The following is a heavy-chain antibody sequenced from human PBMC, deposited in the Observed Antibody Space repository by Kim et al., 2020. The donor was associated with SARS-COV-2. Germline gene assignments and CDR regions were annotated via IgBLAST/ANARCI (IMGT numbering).Heavy chain of an antibody. CDR2: INPNSGGT. CDR1: GYTFTGYY. Sequence: ASVKVSCKASGYTFTGYYMHWVRQAPGQGLEWMGRINPNSGGTNYAQKFQGRVTMTRDKSISTAYMELSRLRSDDTAVYYCARDPDPVGNREIDVWGQGTTVTVSS. D-gene: IGHD1-1*01. V-gene: IGHV1-2*06. CDR3: ARDPDPVGNREIDV. J-gene: IGHJ6*02.